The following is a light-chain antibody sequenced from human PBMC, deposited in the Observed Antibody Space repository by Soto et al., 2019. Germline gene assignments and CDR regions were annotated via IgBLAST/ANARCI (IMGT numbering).Light chain of an antibody. V-gene: IGKV3-15*01. J-gene: IGKJ2*01. Sequence: EIVMTQSPATLSVSPGERATLSCRASQSVATNLAWYQQKPGQVPRLLIHSASTRATGVPARFSGSGSGTEFTLTISSLQSEDFAVYYCQQHNYWPSFGQGPKLEIK. CDR3: QQHNYWPS. CDR2: SAS. CDR1: QSVATN.